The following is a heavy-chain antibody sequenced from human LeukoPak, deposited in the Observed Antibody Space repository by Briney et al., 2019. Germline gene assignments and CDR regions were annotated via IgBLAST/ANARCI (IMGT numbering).Heavy chain of an antibody. D-gene: IGHD5-24*01. Sequence: ASVKVSCKASGGTFSSYAISWVRQAPGQGLEWMGGIIPIFGTANYAQKFQGRVTITADKSTSTAYMELSSLGSEDTAVYYCARTGDGSDYFDYWGQGTLVTVSS. CDR1: GGTFSSYA. J-gene: IGHJ4*02. CDR3: ARTGDGSDYFDY. CDR2: IIPIFGTA. V-gene: IGHV1-69*06.